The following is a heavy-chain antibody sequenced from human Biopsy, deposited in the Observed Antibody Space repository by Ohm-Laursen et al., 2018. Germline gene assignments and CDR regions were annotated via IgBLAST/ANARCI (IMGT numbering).Heavy chain of an antibody. D-gene: IGHD3-9*01. CDR3: ATKLTGYFHH. CDR2: NIPILGTG. V-gene: IGHV1-69*06. J-gene: IGHJ1*01. Sequence: ASVTVSCNAPGGTFSNYGVNWVGQAPGQGLEWLGGNIPILGTGNYAQKLQDRVTVAADTSTSTATMELRSLRSDDTAVYYCATKLTGYFHHWGQGTLVIVSS. CDR1: GGTFSNYG.